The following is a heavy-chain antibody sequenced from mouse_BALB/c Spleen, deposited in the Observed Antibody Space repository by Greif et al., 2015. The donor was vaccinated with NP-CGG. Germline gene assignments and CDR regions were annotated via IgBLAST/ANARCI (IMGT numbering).Heavy chain of an antibody. J-gene: IGHJ3*01. V-gene: IGHV1-80*01. Sequence: VQLQQSGAELVRPGSSVKISCKASGYAFSSYWMNWVKQRPGQGLEWIGQIYPGDGDTNYNGKFKGKATLTADKSSSTAYMKLRSLTAEDSAVYFCARNGAGFAYWGQGTLVTVSA. CDR3: ARNGAGFAY. CDR1: GYAFSSYW. CDR2: IYPGDGDT.